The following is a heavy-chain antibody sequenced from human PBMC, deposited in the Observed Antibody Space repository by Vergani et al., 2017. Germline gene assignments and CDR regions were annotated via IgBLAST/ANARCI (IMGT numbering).Heavy chain of an antibody. CDR3: AKDRGYYDSSGYIDY. D-gene: IGHD3-22*01. CDR1: GFTFSRYA. Sequence: EVQLLESGGGLVQPGGSLRLSCAASGFTFSRYAMSWVRQAPGKGLEWVSAISGSGGSTYYADSVKGLFTIARDNSKNTLYLQMNSLRAEDTAVYYCAKDRGYYDSSGYIDYWGQGTLVTVSS. J-gene: IGHJ4*02. CDR2: ISGSGGST. V-gene: IGHV3-23*01.